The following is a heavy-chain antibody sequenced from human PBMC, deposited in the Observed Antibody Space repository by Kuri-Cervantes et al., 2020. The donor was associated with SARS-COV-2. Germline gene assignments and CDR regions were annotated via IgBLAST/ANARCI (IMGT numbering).Heavy chain of an antibody. J-gene: IGHJ4*02. CDR2: IIPIFGTA. CDR3: ARATGPPGYFDH. Sequence: SVKVSCKASGGTFSSYATSWVRQAPGQGLEWMGGIIPIFGTANYAQRFQGRVTITTDESTSTAYMELSSLRSEDTAVYYCARATGPPGYFDHWGQGTLVTVSS. V-gene: IGHV1-69*05. CDR1: GGTFSSYA.